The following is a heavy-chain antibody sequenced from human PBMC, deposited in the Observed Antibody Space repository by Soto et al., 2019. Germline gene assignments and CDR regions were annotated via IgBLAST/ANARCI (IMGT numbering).Heavy chain of an antibody. Sequence: QLQLQESGSGLVKPSQTLSLTGSVSGGSISRGGYYWSWIRQPPGKGLEWIGYIYHSGSTYYNPSLKTRVSTSVDRYKNQCSLELSSVNAADTAVYYCARLPDYWGQGTLVTVSS. J-gene: IGHJ4*02. V-gene: IGHV4-30-2*01. CDR3: ARLPDY. CDR1: GGSISRGGYY. CDR2: IYHSGST.